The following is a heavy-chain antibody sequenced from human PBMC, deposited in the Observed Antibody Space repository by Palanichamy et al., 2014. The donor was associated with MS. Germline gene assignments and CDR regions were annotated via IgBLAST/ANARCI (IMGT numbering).Heavy chain of an antibody. CDR3: AKDGGITGTTSIY. CDR2: IRSDGSNQ. D-gene: IGHD1-7*01. J-gene: IGHJ4*02. Sequence: QVQLVESGGGVIQPGGSLRLSCAASGSTFSTFGMHWVRQAPGKVLEWVAFIRSDGSNQYYADSVKGRFTISRDNSKNTLYLQMNSLRDEDTAMYFCAKDGGITGTTSIYWGQGTLVTVSS. CDR1: GSTFSTFG. V-gene: IGHV3-30*02.